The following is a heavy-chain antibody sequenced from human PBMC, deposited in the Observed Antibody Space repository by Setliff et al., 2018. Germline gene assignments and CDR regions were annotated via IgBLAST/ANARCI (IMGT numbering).Heavy chain of an antibody. Sequence: SETLSLTCRVSGGSINSCYWSWIRQPPGKDMEWIGRIYHSGITKYNPSLEGRVTLAVDTSKNQFSLKMTSVTAADTAVYYCAVYNTGSSKDHYWGQGTPVTVSS. CDR3: AVYNTGSSKDHY. CDR2: IYHSGIT. CDR1: GGSINSCY. D-gene: IGHD2-8*02. V-gene: IGHV4-59*12. J-gene: IGHJ4*02.